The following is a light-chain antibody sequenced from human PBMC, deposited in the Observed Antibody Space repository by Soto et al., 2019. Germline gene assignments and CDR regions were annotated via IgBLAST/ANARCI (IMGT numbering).Light chain of an antibody. Sequence: QTVVTQEPSLTVSPGGTVTLTCASSAGAVTGSHYANWFQQKPGQAPRPLIYSTSYKHSWTPARFSGSLLGGQAALILSGVLPEDEGEYYCLLYYGGLRVFGGGTKVTVL. J-gene: IGLJ3*02. CDR2: STS. CDR3: LLYYGGLRV. CDR1: AGAVTGSHY. V-gene: IGLV7-43*01.